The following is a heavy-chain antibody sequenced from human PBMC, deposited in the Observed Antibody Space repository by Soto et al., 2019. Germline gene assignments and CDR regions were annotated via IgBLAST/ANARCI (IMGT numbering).Heavy chain of an antibody. CDR3: ASERNYYGSGSYRVDV. Sequence: PSETLSLTCTVSGGSISSGGYYWSWIRQHPGKGLEWIGYIYYSGSTYYNPSLKSRVTISVDTSKNQFSLKLSSVTAADTAVYYCASERNYYGSGSYRVDVWGQGTTVTVSS. J-gene: IGHJ6*02. V-gene: IGHV4-31*03. CDR2: IYYSGST. CDR1: GGSISSGGYY. D-gene: IGHD3-10*01.